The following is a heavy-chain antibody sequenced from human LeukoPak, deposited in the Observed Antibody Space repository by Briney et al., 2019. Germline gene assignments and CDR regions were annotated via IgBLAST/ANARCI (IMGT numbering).Heavy chain of an antibody. CDR3: VRDWDHFDFDS. D-gene: IGHD1-26*01. Sequence: GGSLRLSCAASGFTFRDYWMHWIRQAPGKGLVWVPRIKGDGSHTIYADSVKGRFTISRDNAKNTLYLQMKSLRVEDTALYYCVRDWDHFDFDSWGQGTLVTVSS. V-gene: IGHV3-74*01. J-gene: IGHJ5*01. CDR2: IKGDGSHT. CDR1: GFTFRDYW.